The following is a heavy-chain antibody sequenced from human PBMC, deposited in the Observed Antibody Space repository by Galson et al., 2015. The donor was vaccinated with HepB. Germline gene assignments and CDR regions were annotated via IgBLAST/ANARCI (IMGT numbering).Heavy chain of an antibody. CDR1: GLTFSSYS. J-gene: IGHJ4*02. D-gene: IGHD2-21*01. CDR3: ARGNLRVHCGGDCYSRDPGVFDY. V-gene: IGHV3-21*01. CDR2: ISSSSSYI. Sequence: SLRLSCAASGLTFSSYSMNWVRQAPGKGLEWVSSISSSSSYIYYADSVKGRFTISRDNAKNSLYLQMNSLRAEDTAVYYCARGNLRVHCGGDCYSRDPGVFDYWGQGTLVTVSS.